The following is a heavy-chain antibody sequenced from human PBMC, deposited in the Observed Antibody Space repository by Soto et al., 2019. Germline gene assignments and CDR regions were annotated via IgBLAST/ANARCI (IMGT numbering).Heavy chain of an antibody. CDR2: IDPSDSYT. CDR3: ARKSSSGGNYYGMDV. J-gene: IGHJ6*02. CDR1: GYSFTSYW. D-gene: IGHD6-6*01. V-gene: IGHV5-10-1*01. Sequence: GESLKISCKGSGYSFTSYWISWVRQMPGKGLEWMGRIDPSDSYTNYSPSFQGHVTISADKSVSTAYLQWSSLKASDTAMYYCARKSSSGGNYYGMDVWGQGTTVTVSS.